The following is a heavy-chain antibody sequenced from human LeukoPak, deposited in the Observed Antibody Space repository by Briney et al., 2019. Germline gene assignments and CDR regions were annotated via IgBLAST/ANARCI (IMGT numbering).Heavy chain of an antibody. V-gene: IGHV4-4*07. CDR3: ASGHFWSGYLDY. J-gene: IGHJ4*02. D-gene: IGHD3-3*02. CDR1: GGSISSYY. Sequence: SETLSLTCTDSGGSISSYYWSWIRQPAGKGLEWIGRIYTSGSTNYNPSLKSRVTMSVDTSKNQFSLKLSSVTAADTAVYYCASGHFWSGYLDYWGQGTLVTVSS. CDR2: IYTSGST.